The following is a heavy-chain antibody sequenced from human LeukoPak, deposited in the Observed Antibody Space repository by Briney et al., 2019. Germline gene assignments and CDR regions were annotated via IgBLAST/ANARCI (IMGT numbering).Heavy chain of an antibody. CDR2: ISSGSDYI. Sequence: GGSLRLSCAASGFTLGGYTMNWVRQAPGKGLEWVSSISSGSDYIYYADSVKGRFTISRDNSKNTLYLQMNSLRAEDTAVYYCAKDEKWNYSYYYYYMDVWGKGTTVTVSS. CDR1: GFTLGGYT. D-gene: IGHD1-7*01. V-gene: IGHV3-21*01. CDR3: AKDEKWNYSYYYYYMDV. J-gene: IGHJ6*03.